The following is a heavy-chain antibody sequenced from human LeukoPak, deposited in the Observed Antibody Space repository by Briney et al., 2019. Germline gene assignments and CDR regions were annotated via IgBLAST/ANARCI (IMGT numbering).Heavy chain of an antibody. D-gene: IGHD2-15*01. CDR1: SGSFIGYY. Sequence: PSETLSLTCAVYSGSFIGYYWSWISQPPGKGLEWIGEINDSGSVNCNPSLKNRVTLSVDTSKNQFSLRLSSVAAADTAVYYCARRLVDSGASQVSDDWGQGTLVTVSS. J-gene: IGHJ1*01. V-gene: IGHV4-34*01. CDR3: ARRLVDSGASQVSDD. CDR2: INDSGSV.